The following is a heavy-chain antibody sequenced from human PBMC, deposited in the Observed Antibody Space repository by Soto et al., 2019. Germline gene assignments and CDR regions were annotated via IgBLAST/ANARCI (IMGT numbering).Heavy chain of an antibody. CDR2: IRDKANSYAT. V-gene: IGHV3-73*02. J-gene: IGHJ4*02. D-gene: IGHD3-22*01. Sequence: EVQLVESGGGLVQPGGSLKLSCAASGFTFSGSAMHWVRQASGKGLEWVGRIRDKANSYATAYAASVKGRFTISRDDSKNTAYLQMNSLKPEDTAVYYCTRYYYDSSGYPLLGYWGQGTLFTVSS. CDR3: TRYYYDSSGYPLLGY. CDR1: GFTFSGSA.